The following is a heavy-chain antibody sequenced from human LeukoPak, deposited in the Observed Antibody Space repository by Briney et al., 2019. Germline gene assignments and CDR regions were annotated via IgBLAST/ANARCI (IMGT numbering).Heavy chain of an antibody. CDR2: INPSGGST. CDR3: ARSLGGAIAAAGPNDY. V-gene: IGHV1-46*01. Sequence: ASVKLSCKASGYTFTSYYMHWVRQAPGQGLEWMAIINPSGGSTSYAQKFQGRVTMTRDMSTSTVYMELSSLRSDDTAVYYCARSLGGAIAAAGPNDYWGQGTLVTVSS. D-gene: IGHD6-13*01. CDR1: GYTFTSYY. J-gene: IGHJ4*02.